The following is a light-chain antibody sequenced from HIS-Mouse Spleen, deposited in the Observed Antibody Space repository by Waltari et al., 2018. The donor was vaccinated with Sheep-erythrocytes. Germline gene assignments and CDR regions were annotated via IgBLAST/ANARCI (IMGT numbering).Light chain of an antibody. V-gene: IGLV2-8*01. J-gene: IGLJ3*02. CDR3: SSYAGSNNWV. CDR1: SSDVGGYNY. Sequence: QSALTQPPSASGSPGQSVTISCTGTSSDVGGYNYVSWYQQHPGKAPKHLIYGVSKQPSGVPDRFSGPKSGTTASLTVSGLQAEDEADYYCSSYAGSNNWVFGGGTKLTVL. CDR2: GVS.